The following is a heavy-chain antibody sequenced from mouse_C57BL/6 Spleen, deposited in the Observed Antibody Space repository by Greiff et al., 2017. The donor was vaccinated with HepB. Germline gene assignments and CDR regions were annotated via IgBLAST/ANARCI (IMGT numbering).Heavy chain of an antibody. D-gene: IGHD2-1*01. V-gene: IGHV5-17*01. J-gene: IGHJ1*01. Sequence: EVKLVESGAGLVKPGASLKLSCAASGFTFSDYGMHWVRQAPEKGLEWFADISSGSSTTYYADTVKGRFTFSRDNAKNTLYLQMTSLTSEDTAMYYCASPYGNYDWYFDVWGAGATVTVSS. CDR1: GFTFSDYG. CDR3: ASPYGNYDWYFDV. CDR2: ISSGSSTT.